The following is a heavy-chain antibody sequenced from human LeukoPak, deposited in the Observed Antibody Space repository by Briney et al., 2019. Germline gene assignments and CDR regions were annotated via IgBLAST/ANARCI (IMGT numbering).Heavy chain of an antibody. Sequence: GGSLRLSCAASGFTFSTYWMNWVRQAPGKGLEWVANIKQDGSEKYYVDSVKGRFTISRDNAKNSLYLQMNSLRAEDTAVYYCARINYDILTGYYKGWFDPWGQGTLVTVSS. J-gene: IGHJ5*02. CDR2: IKQDGSEK. CDR1: GFTFSTYW. D-gene: IGHD3-9*01. V-gene: IGHV3-7*01. CDR3: ARINYDILTGYYKGWFDP.